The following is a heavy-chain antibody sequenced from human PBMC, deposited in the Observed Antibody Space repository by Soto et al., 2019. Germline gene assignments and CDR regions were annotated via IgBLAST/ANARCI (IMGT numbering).Heavy chain of an antibody. J-gene: IGHJ6*02. V-gene: IGHV1-69*06. CDR1: GGTFSSYD. CDR2: FIPIFGTA. D-gene: IGHD5-18*01. Sequence: QVQLVQSGAELKKPGSSVKVSCQASGGTFSSYDISWVRQAPGPGLEWMGGFIPIFGTANYAQKFQGRVTITADKSTSTAYMELSSLRSEDTAVYYCARDHVGGYSYGYDYYYGMDVWGQGTTVTVSS. CDR3: ARDHVGGYSYGYDYYYGMDV.